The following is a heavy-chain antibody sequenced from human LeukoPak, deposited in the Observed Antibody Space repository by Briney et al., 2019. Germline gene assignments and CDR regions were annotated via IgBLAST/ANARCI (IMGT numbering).Heavy chain of an antibody. CDR1: GFSFSSCA. CDR2: ISGSGDST. D-gene: IGHD6-6*01. Sequence: GGSLRLSCAASGFSFSSCAMSWVRQAPGKGLEWVSGISGSGDSTDYADSVKGRFTISRDNAKNSLYLQMNSLRAEDMAVYYCARGWSSSADYWGHGTLVTVSS. CDR3: ARGWSSSADY. V-gene: IGHV3-23*01. J-gene: IGHJ4*01.